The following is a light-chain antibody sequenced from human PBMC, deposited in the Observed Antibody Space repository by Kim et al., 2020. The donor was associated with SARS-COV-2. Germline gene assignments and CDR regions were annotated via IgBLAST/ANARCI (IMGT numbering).Light chain of an antibody. Sequence: QLVLTQSPSASASLGASVKLTCTLSSGHSSYAIAWHQQQPEKGPRYLMKVSSDGSHNKGDGIPDRFSGSSSGAERYLTISSLQSEDEADYYCQTWGTGIWVFGGGTKLTVL. J-gene: IGLJ3*02. V-gene: IGLV4-69*01. CDR3: QTWGTGIWV. CDR2: VSSDGSH. CDR1: SGHSSYA.